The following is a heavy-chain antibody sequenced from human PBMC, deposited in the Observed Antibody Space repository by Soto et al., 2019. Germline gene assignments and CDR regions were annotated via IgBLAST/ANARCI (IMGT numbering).Heavy chain of an antibody. CDR3: AKHCDDRPSDY. D-gene: IGHD1-1*01. V-gene: IGHV1-3*01. J-gene: IGHJ4*02. CDR1: GYTFTSYA. Sequence: ASVKVSCKASGYTFTSYAMHWVRQAPGQRLEWMGWINAGNGNTKYSQKFQGRVTITRDTSASTAYMELSSLRSEDTAVYYWAKHCDDRPSDYWGQGTLVTVSS. CDR2: INAGNGNT.